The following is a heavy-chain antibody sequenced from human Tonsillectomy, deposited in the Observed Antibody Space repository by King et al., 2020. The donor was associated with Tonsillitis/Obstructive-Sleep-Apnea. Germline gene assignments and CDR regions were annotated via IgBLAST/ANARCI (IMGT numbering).Heavy chain of an antibody. CDR1: GYSFTSYW. V-gene: IGHV5-51*03. CDR3: ARRGGYIYGNPTYYSYYVMDV. J-gene: IGHJ6*02. Sequence: VQLVESGAEVKKPGESLKISCTGSGYSFTSYWIGWVRQMPGKGLEWMGIIYPGDSDTRYSPSFQGQVTISADKSISTAYLQWSSLKASDTAMYYCARRGGYIYGNPTYYSYYVMDVWGQGTTVTVSS. D-gene: IGHD5-18*01. CDR2: IYPGDSDT.